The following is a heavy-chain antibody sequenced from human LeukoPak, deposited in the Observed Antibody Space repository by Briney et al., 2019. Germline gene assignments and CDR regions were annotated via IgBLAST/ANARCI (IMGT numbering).Heavy chain of an antibody. D-gene: IGHD4-17*01. CDR2: ISGSGGST. Sequence: PGGSLRLSCAASGFTFSSYAMSWVRQAPGKGLEWVSAISGSGGSTYYADSVKGRFTISRDKSKNTLYLQMNSLRAEDTAVYYCAITVTNYYYMDVWGKGTRSPSP. CDR1: GFTFSSYA. J-gene: IGHJ6*03. V-gene: IGHV3-23*01. CDR3: AITVTNYYYMDV.